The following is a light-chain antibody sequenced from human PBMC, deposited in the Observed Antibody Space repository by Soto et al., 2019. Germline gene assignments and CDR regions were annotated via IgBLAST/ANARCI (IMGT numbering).Light chain of an antibody. J-gene: IGLJ3*02. CDR1: SSDVGSSSL. Sequence: QSALTQPASVSGSPGQSITISCTGTSSDVGSSSLVSWYQQYPGKAPKLMIYEGSKRPSGVSSRFSGSKSGNTASLTISGLQAEDEADYYCCSYAGSSTFPWVFGGGTKVTVL. CDR2: EGS. V-gene: IGLV2-23*03. CDR3: CSYAGSSTFPWV.